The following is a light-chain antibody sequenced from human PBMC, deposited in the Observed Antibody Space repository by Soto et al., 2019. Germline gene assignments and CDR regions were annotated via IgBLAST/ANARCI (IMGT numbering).Light chain of an antibody. Sequence: ELVLTQSPATLSLSPWERATLSCRASQSVSSYLAWYQQKPGQAPRILIYDASNRATGIPARFSGSGSGTEFCLTISSLEPEDFSVYYCQQRSNWPRLTFGGGTKVEIK. J-gene: IGKJ4*01. CDR3: QQRSNWPRLT. CDR2: DAS. CDR1: QSVSSY. V-gene: IGKV3-11*01.